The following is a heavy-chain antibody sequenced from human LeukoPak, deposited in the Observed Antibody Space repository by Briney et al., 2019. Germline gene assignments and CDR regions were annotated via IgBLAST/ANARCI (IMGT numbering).Heavy chain of an antibody. CDR1: GGSISSGDYY. J-gene: IGHJ4*02. D-gene: IGHD2-21*02. CDR2: IYYSGST. CDR3: ARRAVTVLPKPFDY. Sequence: SQTLSLTCTVPGGSISSGDYYWSWIRQPPGKGLEYIGNIYYSGSTYYNPSLRSRVTISVDTSKNQFSLKLSSVTGADTAVYYCARRAVTVLPKPFDYWGQGTLVTVSS. V-gene: IGHV4-30-4*01.